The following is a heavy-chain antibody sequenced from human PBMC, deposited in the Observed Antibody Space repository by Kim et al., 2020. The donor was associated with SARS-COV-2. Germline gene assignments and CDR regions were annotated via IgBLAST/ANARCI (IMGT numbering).Heavy chain of an antibody. CDR2: INSKTDGGTT. CDR1: GFTFSNAW. Sequence: GGSLRLSCAASGFTFSNAWMSWVRQAPGKGLEWVGRINSKTDGGTTDYAAPVKGRFTISRADSKNTLYLQMNSLQTEDTAVYYCVATAFDYWGQGTLVT. CDR3: VATAFDY. D-gene: IGHD1-26*01. J-gene: IGHJ4*02. V-gene: IGHV3-15*01.